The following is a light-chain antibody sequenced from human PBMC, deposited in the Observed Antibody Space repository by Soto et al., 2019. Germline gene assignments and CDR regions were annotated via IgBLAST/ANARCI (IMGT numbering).Light chain of an antibody. CDR1: SSNIGNSA. V-gene: IGLV1-36*01. Sequence: QSVLTQPPSVSEAPRQRVTISCSGSSSNIGNSAVNWYQQVPGKAPKLLIYYDDLKPSGVSARFSGSKSGTSASLAISGLQSEDEADYYCSSYTINRTYVFGTGTKVTVL. CDR2: YDD. J-gene: IGLJ1*01. CDR3: SSYTINRTYV.